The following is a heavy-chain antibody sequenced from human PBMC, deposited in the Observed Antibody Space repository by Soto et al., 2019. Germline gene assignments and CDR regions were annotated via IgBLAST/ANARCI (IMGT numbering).Heavy chain of an antibody. Sequence: EVQLVESGGGFVQPGGSLRLSCAASGFDFSNSWMHWVRQVPGKGLVWVSHINSDGSSTTYADSVKGRFTISRDNARTTVYLRLDSLRVEDTAVYYCARDKSYALAVWGQGTTVTVSS. CDR1: GFDFSNSW. D-gene: IGHD4-17*01. CDR3: ARDKSYALAV. J-gene: IGHJ6*02. CDR2: INSDGSST. V-gene: IGHV3-74*03.